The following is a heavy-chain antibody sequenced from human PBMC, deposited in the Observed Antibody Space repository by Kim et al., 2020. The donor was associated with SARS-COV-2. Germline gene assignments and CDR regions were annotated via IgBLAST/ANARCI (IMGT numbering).Heavy chain of an antibody. CDR3: ARTGLALVRGRYFDY. CDR1: GYSISSGYY. J-gene: IGHJ4*02. V-gene: IGHV4-38-2*02. CDR2: IYHSGST. Sequence: SETLSLTCTVSGYSISSGYYWGWIRQPPGKGLEWIGSIYHSGSTYYNPSLKSRVTISVDTSKNQFSLKLSSVTAADTAVYYCARTGLALVRGRYFDYWGQGTLVTVSS. D-gene: IGHD3-10*01.